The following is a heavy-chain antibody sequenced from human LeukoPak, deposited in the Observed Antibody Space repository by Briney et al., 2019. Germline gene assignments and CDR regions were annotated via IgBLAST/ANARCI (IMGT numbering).Heavy chain of an antibody. CDR2: ISWNSGSI. D-gene: IGHD4-11*01. CDR1: GFTFDDYA. CDR3: AKDGTYSRRIYYYYMDV. J-gene: IGHJ6*03. Sequence: SGGSLRLSCAASGFTFDDYAMHWVRQAPGKGLEWVSGISWNSGSIGYADSVKGRFTISRDNSKNTLYLQMNSLRAEDTAVYYCAKDGTYSRRIYYYYMDVWGKGTTVTVSS. V-gene: IGHV3-9*01.